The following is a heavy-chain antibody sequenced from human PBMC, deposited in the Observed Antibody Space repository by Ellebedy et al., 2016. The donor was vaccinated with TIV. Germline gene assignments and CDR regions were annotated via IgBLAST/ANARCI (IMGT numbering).Heavy chain of an antibody. CDR2: IYHSGST. V-gene: IGHV4-4*02. Sequence: SETLSLTCGVSGSFMRSDNWWTWVRQSPGKGLEWIGEIYHSGSTNYNPSLKSRVTVSVDMSNNSFALRLISVTAADTAVYYCARVKREYYENTPSFPFDIWGQGTMVTVSS. CDR3: ARVKREYYENTPSFPFDI. CDR1: GSFMRSDNW. J-gene: IGHJ3*02. D-gene: IGHD3-22*01.